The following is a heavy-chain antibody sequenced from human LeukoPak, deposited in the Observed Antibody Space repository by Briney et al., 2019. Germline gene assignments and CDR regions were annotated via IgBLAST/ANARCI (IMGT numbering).Heavy chain of an antibody. CDR3: ASTLLWFGESGWFDP. V-gene: IGHV4-31*03. J-gene: IGHJ5*02. CDR1: GGSISSGGYY. Sequence: SETLSLTCTVSGGSISSGGYYWSWIRQHPGKGLEWIGYIYYSGSTYYNPSLKSRVTMSVDTSKNQFSLKLSSVTAADTAVYYCASTLLWFGESGWFDPWGQGTLVTVSS. D-gene: IGHD3-10*01. CDR2: IYYSGST.